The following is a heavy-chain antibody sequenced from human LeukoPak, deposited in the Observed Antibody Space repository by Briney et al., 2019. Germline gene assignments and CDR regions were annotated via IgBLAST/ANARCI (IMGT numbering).Heavy chain of an antibody. V-gene: IGHV3-23*01. CDR2: IKGGGGDP. Sequence: PGGSLRLSCAASGFSFSSYAMGWVRQAPGEGLEWVSSIKGGGGDPFYADSVGGRFTISRDKSKNTLYLQLNSLRAEDTAVYFCAQGGHDFNPFYYWGQGTLVTVSS. D-gene: IGHD2-21*02. CDR1: GFSFSSYA. CDR3: AQGGHDFNPFYY. J-gene: IGHJ4*02.